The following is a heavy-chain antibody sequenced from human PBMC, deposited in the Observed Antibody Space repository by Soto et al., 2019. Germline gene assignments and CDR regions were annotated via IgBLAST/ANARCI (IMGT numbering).Heavy chain of an antibody. J-gene: IGHJ6*02. CDR1: GFTFSSYS. D-gene: IGHD3-22*01. CDR2: ISSSSSYI. Sequence: GGSLILSCAASGFTFSSYSMNWVRQAPGKGLEWVSSISSSSSYIYYADSVKGRFTISRDNAKNSLYLQMNSLRAEDTAVYYCARDPTPDYYDSSGYYSGYYYGMDVWGQGTTVTVS. V-gene: IGHV3-21*01. CDR3: ARDPTPDYYDSSGYYSGYYYGMDV.